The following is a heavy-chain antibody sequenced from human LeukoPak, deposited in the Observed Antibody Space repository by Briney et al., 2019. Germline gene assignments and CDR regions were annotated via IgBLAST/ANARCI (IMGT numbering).Heavy chain of an antibody. V-gene: IGHV3-23*01. CDR2: ISGSGGTT. CDR3: AKDRSGYDYYGQYYFDY. CDR1: GFTFSSYG. Sequence: GGSLRLSCAASGFTFSSYGMSWVRQAPGKGLEYVSGISGSGGTTYYADSVKGRFIISRDNSKNTLYLQMSSLRAEDTALYYCAKDRSGYDYYGQYYFDYWGQGTLVTVSS. D-gene: IGHD5-12*01. J-gene: IGHJ4*02.